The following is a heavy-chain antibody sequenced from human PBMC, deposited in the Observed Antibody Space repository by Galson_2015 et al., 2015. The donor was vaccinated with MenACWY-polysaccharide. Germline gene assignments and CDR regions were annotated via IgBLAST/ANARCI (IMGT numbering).Heavy chain of an antibody. Sequence: PALVKPTQTLALTCTFSGFSLSTSEVGVAWVRQPPGKALEWLAIIYWDNDKRYSPSLKNRLTITKDSSNNQVVLTMTNMDPVDTATYYCAHRYTRYSWNYVNFDYWGQGTLVTVSS. J-gene: IGHJ4*02. CDR1: GFSLSTSEVG. D-gene: IGHD1-7*01. CDR2: IYWDNDK. V-gene: IGHV2-5*02. CDR3: AHRYTRYSWNYVNFDY.